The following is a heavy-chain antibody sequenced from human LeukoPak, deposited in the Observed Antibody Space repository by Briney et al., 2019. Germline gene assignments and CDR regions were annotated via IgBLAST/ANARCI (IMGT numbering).Heavy chain of an antibody. CDR2: ISSSTSYI. CDR3: ARENSGSYYQFDC. V-gene: IGHV3-21*01. D-gene: IGHD1-26*01. Sequence: RGLLRLSFAASVFIFGTYCMKWVCQSPGKGPEWISSISSSTSYIYYADSVKGRFTISRDNAKNSLYLQMNSLRPEDTAVYYCARENSGSYYQFDCWGQGTLVTVSS. CDR1: VFIFGTYC. J-gene: IGHJ4*02.